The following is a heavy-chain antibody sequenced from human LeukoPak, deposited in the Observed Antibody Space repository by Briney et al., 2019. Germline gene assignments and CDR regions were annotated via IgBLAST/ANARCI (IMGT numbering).Heavy chain of an antibody. CDR1: VYTFTGYY. CDR2: INPNSGGT. J-gene: IGHJ4*02. D-gene: IGHD3-9*01. V-gene: IGHV1-2*02. CDR3: ARELMDDILTGYRDY. Sequence: ASVKVSCKSSVYTFTGYYMHWVRQAPGQGLEWMGWINPNSGGTNYAQKFQGRVTMTRDTSISTAYMELSRLRSDDTAVYYCARELMDDILTGYRDYWGQGTLVTVSS.